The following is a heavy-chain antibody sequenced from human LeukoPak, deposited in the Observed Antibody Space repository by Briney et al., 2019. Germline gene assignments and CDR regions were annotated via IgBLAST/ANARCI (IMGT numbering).Heavy chain of an antibody. D-gene: IGHD3-3*01. CDR1: GYSISSGYY. J-gene: IGHJ5*02. Sequence: SETLSLTCAVSGYSISSGYYWSWIRQPPGKGLEWIGYIYYSGSTNYNPSLKSRVTISVDTSKNQFSLKLSSVTAADTAVYYCARGTILNWFDPWGQGTLVTVSS. CDR2: IYYSGST. V-gene: IGHV4-61*01. CDR3: ARGTILNWFDP.